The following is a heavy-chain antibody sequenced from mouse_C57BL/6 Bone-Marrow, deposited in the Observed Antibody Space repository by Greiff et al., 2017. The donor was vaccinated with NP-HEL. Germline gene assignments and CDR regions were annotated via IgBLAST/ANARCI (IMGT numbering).Heavy chain of an antibody. CDR1: GYTFTDYY. Sequence: VQLQQSGAELVRPGASVKLSCKASGYTFTDYYINWVKQRPGQGLEWIARIYPGSGNTYYNEKFKGKATLTAEKSSSTAYMQLSSLTSEDSAVYVCARGRGGLLWYFDVWGTGTTVTVSS. D-gene: IGHD2-3*01. CDR3: ARGRGGLLWYFDV. CDR2: IYPGSGNT. J-gene: IGHJ1*03. V-gene: IGHV1-76*01.